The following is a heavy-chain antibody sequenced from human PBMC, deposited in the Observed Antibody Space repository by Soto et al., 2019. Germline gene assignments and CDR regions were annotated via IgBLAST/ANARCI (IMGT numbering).Heavy chain of an antibody. CDR3: TTDYGGIPRHAFDI. J-gene: IGHJ3*02. D-gene: IGHD4-17*01. V-gene: IGHV3-15*07. CDR2: IKSKTDGGTT. CDR1: GFTFSNAW. Sequence: GGSLRLSCAASGFTFSNAWMNWVRQAPGKGLEWVGRIKSKTDGGTTDYAAPVKGRFTISRDDSKNTLYLQMNSLKTEDTAVYYCTTDYGGIPRHAFDIWGQGTMVTVSS.